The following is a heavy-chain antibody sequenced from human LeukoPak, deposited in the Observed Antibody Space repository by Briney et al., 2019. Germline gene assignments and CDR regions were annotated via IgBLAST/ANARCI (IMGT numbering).Heavy chain of an antibody. CDR3: ARDDKGLGDAFDV. V-gene: IGHV3-23*01. CDR2: ISDSGGST. Sequence: GGSLRLSCAASGFTFSNYAMSWVRQAPGKGLEWVSSISDSGGSTFYADSVKGRFTISRDNAKNSLYLQMNSLRAEDTAVYYCARDDKGLGDAFDVWGQGTMVTVSS. J-gene: IGHJ3*01. D-gene: IGHD3-16*01. CDR1: GFTFSNYA.